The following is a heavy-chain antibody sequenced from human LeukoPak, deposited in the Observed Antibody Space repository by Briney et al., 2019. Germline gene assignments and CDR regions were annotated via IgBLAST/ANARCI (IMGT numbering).Heavy chain of an antibody. CDR2: IYYSGST. J-gene: IGHJ6*02. V-gene: IGHV4-59*01. CDR3: ARGGLFPHDFGMDA. Sequence: PSETLSLTCTVSGGSISRYYWSWIRQPPGKGLEWIGYIYYSGSTNYNPSLKSRVTISVDTSKNQFSLKVRSVTAADTAVYYCARGGLFPHDFGMDAWGQGTTVTVSS. D-gene: IGHD3-10*02. CDR1: GGSISRYY.